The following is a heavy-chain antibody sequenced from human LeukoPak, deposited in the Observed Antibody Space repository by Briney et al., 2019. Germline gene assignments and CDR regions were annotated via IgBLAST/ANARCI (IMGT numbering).Heavy chain of an antibody. D-gene: IGHD4-11*01. CDR2: ISGSGGST. Sequence: GGSLRLSCAASGFTFSSYAMSWVRQAPGKGLEWVSAISGSGGSTYYADSVKGRFTISRDNSKNTLYLQMNSLRAEGTAVYYCAKDRGYSNYGSVLAYFDYWGQGTLVTVSS. J-gene: IGHJ4*02. CDR3: AKDRGYSNYGSVLAYFDY. V-gene: IGHV3-23*01. CDR1: GFTFSSYA.